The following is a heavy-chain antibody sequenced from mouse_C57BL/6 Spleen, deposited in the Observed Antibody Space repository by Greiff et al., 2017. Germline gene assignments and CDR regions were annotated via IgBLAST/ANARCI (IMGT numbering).Heavy chain of an antibody. CDR3: ARQLRLRGSRFAY. D-gene: IGHD3-2*02. V-gene: IGHV1-80*01. J-gene: IGHJ3*01. Sequence: QVQLQQSGAELVKPGASVKISCKASGYAFSSYWMNWVKQRPGKGLEWIGQIYPGDGDTNYNGKFKGKATLTADKSSSTAYMQPSSLTSEDSAVYFCARQLRLRGSRFAYWGQGTLVTVSA. CDR2: IYPGDGDT. CDR1: GYAFSSYW.